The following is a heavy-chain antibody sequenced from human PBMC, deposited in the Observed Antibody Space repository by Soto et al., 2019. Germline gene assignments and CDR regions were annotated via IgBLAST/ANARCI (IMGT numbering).Heavy chain of an antibody. CDR1: GYTLTELS. J-gene: IGHJ3*02. CDR2: FDPEDGET. CDR3: ATDRPYGSGRTFDAFDI. D-gene: IGHD3-10*01. V-gene: IGHV1-24*01. Sequence: ASVKVSCKVSGYTLTELSRHWVRQAPGKGLEWMGGFDPEDGETIYAQKFQGRVTMTEDTSTDTAYMELSSLRSEDTAVYYCATDRPYGSGRTFDAFDIWGQGTMVTVSS.